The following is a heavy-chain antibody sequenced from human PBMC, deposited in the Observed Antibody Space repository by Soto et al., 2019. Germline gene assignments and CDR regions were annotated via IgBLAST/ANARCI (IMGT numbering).Heavy chain of an antibody. V-gene: IGHV4-61*01. J-gene: IGHJ5*02. CDR1: GGSVSSGSYY. CDR3: ARGLTGDWFDP. CDR2: TYYSGST. Sequence: SETLSLTCTVSGGSVSSGSYYWSWIRQPPGKGLEWIGYTYYSGSTNYNPSLKSRVTISVDTSKNQFSLKLSSVTAADTAVYYCARGLTGDWFDPWGQGTLVTVSS. D-gene: IGHD7-27*01.